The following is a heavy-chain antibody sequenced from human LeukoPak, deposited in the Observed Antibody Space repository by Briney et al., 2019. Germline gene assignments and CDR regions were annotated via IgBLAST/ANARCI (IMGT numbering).Heavy chain of an antibody. CDR2: INPNSGDT. Sequence: ASVKVSCKASGYSFTGNYMHWVRQAPGQGLEWMGWINPNSGDTNFAQKFQGRVTMTRDTSISTVYMELSRLRSDDTAVFYCARGYYDSSDFEYLQHWGQGTLVTVSA. V-gene: IGHV1-2*02. CDR3: ARGYYDSSDFEYLQH. D-gene: IGHD3-22*01. J-gene: IGHJ1*01. CDR1: GYSFTGNY.